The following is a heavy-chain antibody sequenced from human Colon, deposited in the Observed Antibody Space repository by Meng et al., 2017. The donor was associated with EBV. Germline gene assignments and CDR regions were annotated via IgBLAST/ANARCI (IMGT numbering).Heavy chain of an antibody. CDR1: GGSISSGDYY. CDR2: IYYSGST. D-gene: IGHD5-12*01. J-gene: IGHJ4*02. CDR3: ARDRGGLGAFDY. Sequence: VEMQESGPGLVKPSQTLSLTCTVSGGSISSGDYYWSWIRQPPGKGLEWIGYIYYSGSTYYNPSLKSRVTISVDTSKNQFSLKLSSVTAADTAVYYCARDRGGLGAFDYWGQGTLVTVSS. V-gene: IGHV4-30-4*01.